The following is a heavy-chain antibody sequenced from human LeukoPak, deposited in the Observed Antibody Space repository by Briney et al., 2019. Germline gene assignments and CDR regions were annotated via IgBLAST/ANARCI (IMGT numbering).Heavy chain of an antibody. Sequence: GSSVKVSCKASGYTFTSYYMHWVRQAPGQGLEWMGIINPSGGNTNYVQKFQGRVTMTRDTSTSTVYMELSSLRSEDTAVYYCARGLGSSSYYAPWGQGTLVTVSS. J-gene: IGHJ5*02. CDR3: ARGLGSSSYYAP. D-gene: IGHD3-22*01. CDR1: GYTFTSYY. V-gene: IGHV1-46*01. CDR2: INPSGGNT.